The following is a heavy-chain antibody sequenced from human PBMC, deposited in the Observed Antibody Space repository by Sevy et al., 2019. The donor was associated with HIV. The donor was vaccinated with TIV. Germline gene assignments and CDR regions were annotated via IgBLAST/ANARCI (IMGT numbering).Heavy chain of an antibody. V-gene: IGHV4-59*01. CDR2: IYYRGST. CDR1: GGSISSYY. J-gene: IGHJ4*02. Sequence: SETLSLTCTVSGGSISSYYWSWIRQPPGKGLEWIGYIYYRGSTNYNPSLKSRVTISVDTSKNQFSLKLSSVTASDTAVYYCARLGRLPPRTQYYFDYWGQGTLVTVSS. CDR3: ARLGRLPPRTQYYFDY. D-gene: IGHD3-16*01.